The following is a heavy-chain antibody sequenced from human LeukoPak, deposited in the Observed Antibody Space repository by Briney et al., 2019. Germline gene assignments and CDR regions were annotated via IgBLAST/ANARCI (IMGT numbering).Heavy chain of an antibody. V-gene: IGHV3-30*02. CDR1: GINFRSSG. CDR2: IQNDGRDK. CDR3: AREGGRAVPGRFDR. J-gene: IGHJ4*02. Sequence: GGSLRLSCAASGINFRSSGMHWVRQAPGRGLEWVTFIQNDGRDKCYAGSVKGRLTISRDNSKNTVYLHMASLRADDTALYYCAREGGRAVPGRFDRWGRGTLVTVSS. D-gene: IGHD6-13*01.